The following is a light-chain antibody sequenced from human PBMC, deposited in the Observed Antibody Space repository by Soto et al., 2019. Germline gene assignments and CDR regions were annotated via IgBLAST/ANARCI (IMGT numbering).Light chain of an antibody. CDR2: LGS. CDR3: MQSLRTPLT. Sequence: DIVMTQSPLSLPVTPGEPASISCRSSQNLLHSNGYNYLDWYLQKPGQSPQLLIYLGSNRASGVPDRFSGSGSGTDFTLKISRVEADDVGVYYWMQSLRTPLTFCGGTKVEIK. J-gene: IGKJ4*01. CDR1: QNLLHSNGYNY. V-gene: IGKV2-28*01.